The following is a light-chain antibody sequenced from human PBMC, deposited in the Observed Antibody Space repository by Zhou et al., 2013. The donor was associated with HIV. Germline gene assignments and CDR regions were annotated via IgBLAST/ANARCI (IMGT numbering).Light chain of an antibody. CDR2: AAS. CDR3: QQYNNWPCS. CDR1: ESIGTY. V-gene: IGKV1-8*01. J-gene: IGKJ2*04. Sequence: AIRLTQSPASFSASTGDRVTITCRASESIGTYVAWYQQKPGKAPELLIYAASSLQSGVPSRFSGSGSGTDFTLTIDCLQSEDFAVYYCQQYNNWPCSFGQGTKLEIK.